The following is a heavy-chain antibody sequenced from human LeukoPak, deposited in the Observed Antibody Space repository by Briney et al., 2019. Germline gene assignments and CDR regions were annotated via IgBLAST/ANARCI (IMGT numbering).Heavy chain of an antibody. D-gene: IGHD4-17*01. V-gene: IGHV3-33*01. CDR2: IWYDGSNK. CDR1: GFTFSSYG. J-gene: IGHJ4*02. Sequence: PGGSLRLSCAASGFTFSSYGMHWVRQAPGKGLEWVAVIWYDGSNKYYADSVKGRLTISRDNSKNTLYLQMNSLRAEDTAVYYCARDARVGDPFDYWGQGTLVTVSS. CDR3: ARDARVGDPFDY.